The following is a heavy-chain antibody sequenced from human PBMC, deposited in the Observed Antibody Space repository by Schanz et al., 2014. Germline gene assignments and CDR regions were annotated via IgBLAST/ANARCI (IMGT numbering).Heavy chain of an antibody. CDR1: GFMFSSYG. CDR2: VSSRSDEI. D-gene: IGHD5-18*01. Sequence: QVQLVESGGGVVQPGRSLRLSCAASGFMFSSYGMHWVRQAPGKGLEWVAAVSSRSDEIKYADSVRGRFTISRDNSKTTVYLQMNSLRAEDTAVYYCAKDAENTAMITDYFDYWGQGTLVTVSS. CDR3: AKDAENTAMITDYFDY. J-gene: IGHJ4*02. V-gene: IGHV3-NL1*01.